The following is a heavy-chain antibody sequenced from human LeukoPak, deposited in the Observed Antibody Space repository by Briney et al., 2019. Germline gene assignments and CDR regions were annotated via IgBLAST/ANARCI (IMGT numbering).Heavy chain of an antibody. D-gene: IGHD5-18*01. V-gene: IGHV3-23*01. J-gene: IGHJ3*02. CDR1: GFTFSRLA. CDR2: ISASGP. CDR3: ARRAVDTAMALVYAFDI. Sequence: GGSLRLSCAASGFTFSRLAMTWVRQAPGKGLEWVSTISASGPYYADAVRGRFTISRDNSRNTLSLQMNSLRAEDTAVYYCARRAVDTAMALVYAFDIWGQGTEVTVSS.